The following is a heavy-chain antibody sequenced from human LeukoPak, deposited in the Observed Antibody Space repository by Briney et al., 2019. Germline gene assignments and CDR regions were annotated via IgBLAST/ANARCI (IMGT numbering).Heavy chain of an antibody. D-gene: IGHD6-6*01. Sequence: GGSLRLSCTASGFTFGDYAMSWVRQAPGKGLEWVGFIRSKAYGGTTEYAASVKGRFTISRDDSKSIACLQMNSLKTEDTAVYYCTRDFPGIAARPFDYWGQGTLVTVSS. CDR3: TRDFPGIAARPFDY. CDR2: IRSKAYGGTT. CDR1: GFTFGDYA. J-gene: IGHJ4*02. V-gene: IGHV3-49*04.